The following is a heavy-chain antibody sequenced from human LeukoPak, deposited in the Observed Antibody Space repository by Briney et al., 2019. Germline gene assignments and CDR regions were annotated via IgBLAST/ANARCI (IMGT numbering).Heavy chain of an antibody. J-gene: IGHJ4*02. CDR3: AKGRGLAVAGPSDY. Sequence: GGSLRLSCAASGFTFSSYAMSWVRQAPGKGLEWVSAISGSGGSTYYADSVKGRFTISRDNSKNTLYLQMNSLRAEDTAVYYCAKGRGLAVAGPSDYWGQGTLVTVSS. V-gene: IGHV3-23*01. CDR1: GFTFSSYA. CDR2: ISGSGGST. D-gene: IGHD6-19*01.